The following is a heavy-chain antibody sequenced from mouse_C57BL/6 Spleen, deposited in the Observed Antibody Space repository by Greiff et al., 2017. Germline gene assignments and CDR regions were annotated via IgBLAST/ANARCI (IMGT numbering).Heavy chain of an antibody. Sequence: LQESGAELVRPGASVTLSCKASGYTFTDYEMHWVKQTPVHGLEWIGAIDPETGGTAYNQKFKGKAILTADKSSSTAYMELRSLTSEDSAVYYCTRSKLGYWGQGTTLTVSS. V-gene: IGHV1-15*01. J-gene: IGHJ2*01. CDR2: IDPETGGT. CDR1: GYTFTDYE. CDR3: TRSKLGY.